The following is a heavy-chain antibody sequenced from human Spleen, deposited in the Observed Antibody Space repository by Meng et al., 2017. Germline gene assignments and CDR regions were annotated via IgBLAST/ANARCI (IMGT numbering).Heavy chain of an antibody. CDR2: IGHSGFT. V-gene: IGHV4-39*01. J-gene: IGHJ5*02. CDR1: GGSISTSGYY. Sequence: QPQLQESGPGLVKPSEALSLPCSVSGGSISTSGYYWGWIRQPPGKGLEWIGSIGHSGFTYYTPSLKSRVTVSIDTSRNQFFLWLTSVTAADTAVYYCVRSSGWVRTGFDPWGQGTLVTVSS. D-gene: IGHD6-19*01. CDR3: VRSSGWVRTGFDP.